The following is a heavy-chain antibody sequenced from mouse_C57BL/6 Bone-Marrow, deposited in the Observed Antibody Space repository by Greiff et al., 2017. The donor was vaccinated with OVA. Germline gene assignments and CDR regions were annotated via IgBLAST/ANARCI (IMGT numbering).Heavy chain of an antibody. CDR1: GFNIKDDY. CDR2: IDPENGDT. J-gene: IGHJ3*01. CDR3: TTEYYDYPWFAY. D-gene: IGHD2-4*01. Sequence: EVQGVESGAELVRPGASVKLSCTASGFNIKDDYMHWVKQRPEQGLEWIGWIDPENGDTEYASKFQGKATITADTSSNTAYLQLSSLTSEDTAVYYCTTEYYDYPWFAYWGQGTLVTVSA. V-gene: IGHV14-4*01.